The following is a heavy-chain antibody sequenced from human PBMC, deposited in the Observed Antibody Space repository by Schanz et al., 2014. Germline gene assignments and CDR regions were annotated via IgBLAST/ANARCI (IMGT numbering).Heavy chain of an antibody. Sequence: QVQLVDSGGGLVKPGGSLRLSCAASGFTFSDYYMTWIRQAPGKGLEWVSDISDSGDSTHYADSVKGRFTISRDNAKNSLFLQMNSLRAEDTAIYFCARDVYRSGRPFDLWGQGTLVTVSS. V-gene: IGHV3-11*06. CDR1: GFTFSDYY. J-gene: IGHJ5*02. D-gene: IGHD5-18*01. CDR3: ARDVYRSGRPFDL. CDR2: ISDSGDST.